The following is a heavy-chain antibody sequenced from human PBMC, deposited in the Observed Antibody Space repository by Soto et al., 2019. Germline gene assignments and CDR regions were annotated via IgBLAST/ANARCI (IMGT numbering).Heavy chain of an antibody. D-gene: IGHD3-10*01. V-gene: IGHV1-18*04. CDR3: ATSYGSGYRAFDY. Sequence: ASVKVSCKASGYTFTSYYMHWVRQAPGQGLEWMGWISAYNGNTNYAQNFQGRVTMTADKSTSTAYMELRSLRSEDTAFYYCATSYGSGYRAFDYWGQGALVTVSS. J-gene: IGHJ4*02. CDR2: ISAYNGNT. CDR1: GYTFTSYY.